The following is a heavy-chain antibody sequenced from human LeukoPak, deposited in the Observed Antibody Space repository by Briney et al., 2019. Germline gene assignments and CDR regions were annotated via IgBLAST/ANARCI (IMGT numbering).Heavy chain of an antibody. CDR3: AKDKQLTRLDDAFDI. CDR2: IRSDGSNK. V-gene: IGHV3-30*02. CDR1: GFTFGSYG. Sequence: PGGSLRLSCAASGFTFGSYGMHWVRQAPGKGLEWVTFIRSDGSNKYYADSVKGRFTISRDNSKNTLYLQMNSLRAEDTAVYYCAKDKQLTRLDDAFDIWGQGTMVTVSS. D-gene: IGHD6-13*01. J-gene: IGHJ3*02.